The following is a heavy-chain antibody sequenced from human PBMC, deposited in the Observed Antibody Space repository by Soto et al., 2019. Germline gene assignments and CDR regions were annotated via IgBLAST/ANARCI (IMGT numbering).Heavy chain of an antibody. CDR2: IIPTFGTT. CDR3: AGASDSTWYNWLDP. Sequence: QVQLVQSGAEVKKPGSSVKVSCKAPGGNFSSNGIRWVRQAPGQGLEFMGGIIPTFGTTNYAHKFRGRVTITADESTGTAYMELSSLRSDDTAVNYCAGASDSTWYNWLDPWGQGTLVTVSS. CDR1: GGNFSSNG. J-gene: IGHJ5*02. V-gene: IGHV1-69*01. D-gene: IGHD5-18*01.